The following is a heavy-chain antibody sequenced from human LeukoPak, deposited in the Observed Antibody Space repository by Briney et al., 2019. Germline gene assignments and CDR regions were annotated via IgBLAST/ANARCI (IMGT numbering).Heavy chain of an antibody. D-gene: IGHD2-2*01. CDR3: AKGYCSSTSCPLNY. V-gene: IGHV3-30*18. J-gene: IGHJ4*02. Sequence: PGRSLTLSCAASGFTFSSYGMHWVRQAPGKGLEWVAVISYDGSNKYYADSVKGRFTISRDNSKNTLYLQMNSLRAEDTAVYYCAKGYCSSTSCPLNYWGQGTLVTVSS. CDR1: GFTFSSYG. CDR2: ISYDGSNK.